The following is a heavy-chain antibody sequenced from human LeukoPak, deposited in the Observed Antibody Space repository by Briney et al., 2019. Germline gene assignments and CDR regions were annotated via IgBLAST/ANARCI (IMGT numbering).Heavy chain of an antibody. CDR1: GGSFSGYY. Sequence: SETLSLTCAVYGGSFSGYYWSWIRQPPGKGLEWIGEINHSGSTNYNPSLKSRVTISVDTSKNQFSLKLSSVTAADTAVYYCARLSTIRGGIDYWGQGTLVTVSS. CDR2: INHSGST. V-gene: IGHV4-34*01. D-gene: IGHD3-10*01. CDR3: ARLSTIRGGIDY. J-gene: IGHJ4*02.